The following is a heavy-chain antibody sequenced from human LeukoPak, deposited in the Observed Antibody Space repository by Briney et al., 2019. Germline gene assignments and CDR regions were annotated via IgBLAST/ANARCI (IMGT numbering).Heavy chain of an antibody. CDR1: GFTFSSYA. CDR2: ISYDGSNK. J-gene: IGHJ4*02. Sequence: PGGSLRLSCAASGFTFSSYAMHWVRQSPGKGLEWVAVISYDGSNKYYADSVEGRFTISRDNSKNTQYLQMNSLRAEDTAVYYCARDGFLYDSSGFLGSYFDYWGQGTLVTVSS. V-gene: IGHV3-30-3*01. CDR3: ARDGFLYDSSGFLGSYFDY. D-gene: IGHD3-22*01.